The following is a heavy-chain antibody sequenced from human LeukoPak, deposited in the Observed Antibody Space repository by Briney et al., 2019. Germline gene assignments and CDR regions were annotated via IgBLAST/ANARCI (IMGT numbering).Heavy chain of an antibody. J-gene: IGHJ5*02. D-gene: IGHD1-26*01. CDR2: ISYDGSNK. Sequence: GGSLRLSCAASGFTFSSYAMHWVRQAPGKGLEWVAVISYDGSNKYYADSVKGRFTISRDNSKNTLYLQMNSLRAEDTAVYYCAKMGYPWGQGTLVTVSS. CDR1: GFTFSSYA. CDR3: AKMGYP. V-gene: IGHV3-30*04.